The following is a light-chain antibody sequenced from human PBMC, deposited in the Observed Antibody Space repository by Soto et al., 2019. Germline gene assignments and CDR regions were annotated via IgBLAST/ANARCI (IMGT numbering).Light chain of an antibody. V-gene: IGLV4-69*01. CDR3: QTWGTGIQV. CDR1: SGHSSYA. J-gene: IGLJ2*01. CDR2: LNSDGSH. Sequence: QLVLTQSPSASASLGASVKLTCTLSSGHSSYAIAWHQQQPEKGPRYLMKLNSDGSHSKGDRIPDRFSCSSSGAERYLTISSLQSEDEADFYCQTWGTGIQVFGGGTKLTVL.